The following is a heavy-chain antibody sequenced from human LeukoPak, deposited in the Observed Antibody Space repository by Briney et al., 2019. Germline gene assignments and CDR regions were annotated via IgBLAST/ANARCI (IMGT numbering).Heavy chain of an antibody. V-gene: IGHV3-7*03. CDR1: GFTFSSYW. Sequence: GGSLRLSCAASGFTFSSYWMSWVRQAPGKGLEWVANIKQDGSEKYYVDSVKGRFTISRDNAKNSLYLQMNSLRAEDTAVYYCASLLTYYDFWSGYDSWFDYWGQGTLVTVSS. D-gene: IGHD3-3*01. CDR3: ASLLTYYDFWSGYDSWFDY. J-gene: IGHJ4*02. CDR2: IKQDGSEK.